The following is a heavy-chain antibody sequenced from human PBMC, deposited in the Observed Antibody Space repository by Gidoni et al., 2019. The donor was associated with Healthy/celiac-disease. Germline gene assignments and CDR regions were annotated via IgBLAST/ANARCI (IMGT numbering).Heavy chain of an antibody. V-gene: IGHV3-7*01. CDR1: GFTFSSYW. J-gene: IGHJ6*02. CDR3: ARAVTDYDFWGGYNYGMDV. D-gene: IGHD3-3*01. Sequence: VQPGGSLRLSCAASGFTFSSYWMSWVRQAPGKGLVWVANIKQDGSEKYDVDSVKGRFTISRDNAKNSLYLQMNSLRAEDTAVYYCARAVTDYDFWGGYNYGMDVWGQGTTVTVSS. CDR2: IKQDGSEK.